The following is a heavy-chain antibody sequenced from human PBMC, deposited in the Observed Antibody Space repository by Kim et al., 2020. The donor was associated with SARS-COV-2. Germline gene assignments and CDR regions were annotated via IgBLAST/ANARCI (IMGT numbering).Heavy chain of an antibody. CDR2: INSDGSST. CDR3: ASVPQLVLRGIRATTVHAFDI. D-gene: IGHD6-6*01. J-gene: IGHJ3*02. V-gene: IGHV3-74*01. CDR1: GFTFSSYW. Sequence: GGSLRLSCAASGFTFSSYWMHWVRQAPGKGLVWVSRINSDGSSTSYADSVKGRFTISRDNAKNTLYLQMNSLRAEDTAVYYCASVPQLVLRGIRATTVHAFDIWGQGTMVTVSS.